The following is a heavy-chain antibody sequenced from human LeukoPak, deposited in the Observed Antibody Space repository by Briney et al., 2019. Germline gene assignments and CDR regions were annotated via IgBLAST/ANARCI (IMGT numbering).Heavy chain of an antibody. J-gene: IGHJ6*02. CDR3: ARDRVDSSGYYYYYGMDV. CDR2: IYTSGST. D-gene: IGHD3-22*01. CDR1: GGSISTYY. V-gene: IGHV4-4*07. Sequence: SETLSLTCTVSGGSISTYYWSWIRQPAGKGLEWMGRIYTSGSTNYNPSLKSRVTMSLDTSKNQFSLKLSSVTAADTAVYYCARDRVDSSGYYYYYGMDVWGQGTTVTVSS.